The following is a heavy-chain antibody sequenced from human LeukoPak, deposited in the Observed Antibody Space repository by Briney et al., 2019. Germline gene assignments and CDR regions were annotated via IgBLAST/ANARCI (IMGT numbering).Heavy chain of an antibody. Sequence: GASVKVSCKASGYRFTSYGISWVRQAPGQGLEWMGWISAYNGNTNYAQKLQGRVTMTTDTSTSTAYMELRSLRSDDTAVYHCVREESGGYFDYWGQGTLVTVSS. CDR1: GYRFTSYG. CDR3: VREESGGYFDY. D-gene: IGHD2-8*02. V-gene: IGHV1-18*01. J-gene: IGHJ4*02. CDR2: ISAYNGNT.